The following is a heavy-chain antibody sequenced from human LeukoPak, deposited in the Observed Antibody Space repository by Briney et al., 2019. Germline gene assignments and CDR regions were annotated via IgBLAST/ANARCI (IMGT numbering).Heavy chain of an antibody. CDR1: VYIFSGYY. D-gene: IGHD5-18*01. CDR2: IYPNSGGT. CDR3: ATGRGHSYGFDS. Sequence: ASVKVSCKASVYIFSGYYMHWVRQAPGQGLEWMAWIYPNSGGTKYAQKFQGRVTVTRDTSISTAYMQLSRLKSDDTAVYYCATGRGHSYGFDSWGQGTLVTVSS. J-gene: IGHJ4*02. V-gene: IGHV1-2*02.